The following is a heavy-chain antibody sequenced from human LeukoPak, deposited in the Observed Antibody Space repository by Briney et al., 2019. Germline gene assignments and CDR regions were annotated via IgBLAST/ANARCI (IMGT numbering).Heavy chain of an antibody. V-gene: IGHV4-34*01. J-gene: IGHJ4*02. CDR1: GGSFSGYY. CDR3: ASGYFVHTFDF. D-gene: IGHD3-9*01. Sequence: SSETLSLTCAVYGGSFSGYYWSWIRQPPGKGLEWIGSIYFSGNTYYNPSLKTRVTISIDTSKNQFSLKLTSVTAADTAIFYCASGYFVHTFDFWGQGTLGTVSS. CDR2: IYFSGNT.